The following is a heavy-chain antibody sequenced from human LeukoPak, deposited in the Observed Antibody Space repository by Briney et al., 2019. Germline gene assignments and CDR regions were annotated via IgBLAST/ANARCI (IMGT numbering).Heavy chain of an antibody. CDR3: TRGSYGDYEY. Sequence: GGSLRLSCSASRFTFSSYTMNWVRQAPGKGLEWVSSIDPSSTYIYYADSVKGRFTISRDNAQNSLYLQMNSLRAEDTAVYYCTRGSYGDYEYWGQGTLVTVSS. J-gene: IGHJ4*02. CDR2: IDPSSTYI. D-gene: IGHD4-17*01. V-gene: IGHV3-21*01. CDR1: RFTFSSYT.